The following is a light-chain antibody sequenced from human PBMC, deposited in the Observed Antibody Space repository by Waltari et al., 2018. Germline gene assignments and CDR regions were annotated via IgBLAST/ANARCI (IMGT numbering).Light chain of an antibody. V-gene: IGLV6-57*03. CDR3: QSYDSSNQV. Sequence: FMLTQPHSVSESPGQTVTISCTRNSGSIGSNYVQWYQQRPGRAPTTVIYEDNQIPSGVPDRFSGSIDSSSNSASLTSAGLKTEDEADYYCQSYDSSNQVFGGGTRLTVL. CDR2: EDN. CDR1: SGSIGSNY. J-gene: IGLJ3*02.